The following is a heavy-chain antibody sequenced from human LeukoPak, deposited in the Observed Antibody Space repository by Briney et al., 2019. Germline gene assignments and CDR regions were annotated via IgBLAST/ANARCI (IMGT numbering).Heavy chain of an antibody. J-gene: IGHJ4*02. CDR2: INPSGGST. V-gene: IGHV1-46*01. CDR3: ARDPHGDYYFDY. Sequence: ASVTVSCKASGYTFTSYYMHWVRQAPGQGLEWMGIINPSGGSTSYAQKFQGRVTMTRDTSTSTVYMELSSLRSEDTAVYYCARDPHGDYYFDYWGQGTLVTVSS. D-gene: IGHD4-17*01. CDR1: GYTFTSYY.